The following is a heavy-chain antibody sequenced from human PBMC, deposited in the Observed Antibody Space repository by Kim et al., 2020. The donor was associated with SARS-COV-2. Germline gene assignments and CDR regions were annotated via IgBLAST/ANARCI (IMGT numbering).Heavy chain of an antibody. Sequence: GESLKISCKGSGYSFTSYWISWVRQMPGKGLEWMGRIDPSDSYTNYSPSFQGHVTISADKSISTAYLQWSSLKASDTAMYYCARHSRITMVRGVIDDYWGQGTLVTVSS. CDR1: GYSFTSYW. D-gene: IGHD3-10*01. J-gene: IGHJ4*02. V-gene: IGHV5-10-1*01. CDR2: IDPSDSYT. CDR3: ARHSRITMVRGVIDDY.